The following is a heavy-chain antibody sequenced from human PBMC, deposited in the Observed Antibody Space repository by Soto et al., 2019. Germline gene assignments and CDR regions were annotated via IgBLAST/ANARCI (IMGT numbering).Heavy chain of an antibody. CDR2: IYYSGST. D-gene: IGHD6-6*01. CDR3: ARDSRGEYSRFYDY. J-gene: IGHJ4*02. Sequence: SETLSLTCTVSGGSISSYYWSWIRQPPGKGLEWIGYIYYSGSTNYNPSLKSRVTISVDTSKNQFSLKLSSVTAADTAVYYCARDSRGEYSRFYDYWGQGTLVTVSS. V-gene: IGHV4-59*01. CDR1: GGSISSYY.